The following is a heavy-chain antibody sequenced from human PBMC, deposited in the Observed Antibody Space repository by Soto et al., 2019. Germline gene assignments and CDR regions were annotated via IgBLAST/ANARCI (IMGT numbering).Heavy chain of an antibody. V-gene: IGHV4-4*02. CDR3: ARDGGIQLWGAYYYGMDV. D-gene: IGHD5-18*01. Sequence: QVQLQESGPGLVKPSGTLSLTCAVSGGSISSSNWWSWVRQPPGKGLEWIGEIYHSGSTNYNPSLKSRVTISVDKSKNQFSLKLSSVIAADTAVYYCARDGGIQLWGAYYYGMDVRVQGTTVTVSS. J-gene: IGHJ6*02. CDR2: IYHSGST. CDR1: GGSISSSNW.